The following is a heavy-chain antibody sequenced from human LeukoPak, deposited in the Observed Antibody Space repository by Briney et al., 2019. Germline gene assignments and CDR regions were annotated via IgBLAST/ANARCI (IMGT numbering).Heavy chain of an antibody. D-gene: IGHD2/OR15-2a*01. CDR1: GGSIINY. CDR2: IHSSGST. V-gene: IGHV4-59*01. CDR3: ARYLSNNDYFLDV. Sequence: SETLSLTCTASGGSIINYWSWIRHPPGKGLEWIGYIHSSGSTNYNPSLKSRVTMSIDTSRNQFSLRLNYVTPADTAIYYCARYLSNNDYFLDVWGQGTTVTVSS. J-gene: IGHJ6*02.